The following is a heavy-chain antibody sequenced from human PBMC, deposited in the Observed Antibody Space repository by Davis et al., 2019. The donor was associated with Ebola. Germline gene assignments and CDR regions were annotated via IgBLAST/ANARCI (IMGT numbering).Heavy chain of an antibody. CDR1: GFTFSSYS. CDR3: ARGPYNYDILTGYSEEDY. J-gene: IGHJ4*02. Sequence: GESLKISCAASGFTFSSYSMNWVRQAPGKGLEWVSSISSSSSYIYYADSVKGRFTISRDNAKNSLYLQMNSLRAEDTAVYYCARGPYNYDILTGYSEEDYWGQGTLVTVSS. CDR2: ISSSSSYI. V-gene: IGHV3-21*01. D-gene: IGHD3-9*01.